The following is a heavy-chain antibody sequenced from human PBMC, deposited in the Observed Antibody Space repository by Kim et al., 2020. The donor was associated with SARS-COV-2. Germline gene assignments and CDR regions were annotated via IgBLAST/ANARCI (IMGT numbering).Heavy chain of an antibody. CDR2: INPSGGST. D-gene: IGHD3-10*01. CDR3: GRTPVRFGEFPADNWFDP. CDR1: GYTFTSYY. Sequence: ASVKVSCKASGYTFTSYYMHWVRQAPGQGLEWMGIINPSGGSTSYAQKFQGRVTMTRDTSTSTVYMELSSLRSEDTAVYYCGRTPVRFGEFPADNWFDPWGQGTLVTVSS. J-gene: IGHJ5*02. V-gene: IGHV1-46*01.